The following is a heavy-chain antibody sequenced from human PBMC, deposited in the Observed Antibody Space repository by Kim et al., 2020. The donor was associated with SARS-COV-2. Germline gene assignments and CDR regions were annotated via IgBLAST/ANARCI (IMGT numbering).Heavy chain of an antibody. D-gene: IGHD3-10*01. CDR2: ISGDGATT. CDR1: GFTFDDSA. V-gene: IGHV3-43*02. Sequence: GGSLRLSCAASGFTFDDSAMLWVRQAPGKGLEYVSLISGDGATTYYADSVKGRFTISRDNSKNSLYLQMNSLRTEDTALYYCAKDYDGLHFFDYWGQGTLVTVSS. J-gene: IGHJ4*02. CDR3: AKDYDGLHFFDY.